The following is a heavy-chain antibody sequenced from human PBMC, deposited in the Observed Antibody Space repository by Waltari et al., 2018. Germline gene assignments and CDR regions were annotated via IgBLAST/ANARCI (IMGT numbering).Heavy chain of an antibody. CDR1: GSPCTGYY. J-gene: IGHJ4*02. CDR3: ARDGPGAGNDDFDY. V-gene: IGHV1-2*02. CDR2: FSPNNGDN. D-gene: IGHD3-10*01. Sequence: QVQLAQSGAEEKKPGASVPVPCKASGSPCTGYYTHWVRPAPGQGLEWMGWFSPNNGDNKYAQKFQGRVTMTRDTSINTAYMELSSLTSDDTAVYYCARDGPGAGNDDFDYWGQGTLVSVSS.